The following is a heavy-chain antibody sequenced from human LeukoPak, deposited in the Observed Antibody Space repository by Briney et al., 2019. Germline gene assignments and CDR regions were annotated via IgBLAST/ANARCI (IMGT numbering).Heavy chain of an antibody. D-gene: IGHD3-9*01. J-gene: IGHJ4*02. Sequence: GGSLRLSCTVAGFTFSRYSMNCVSQPPGKGLEWVSGISESGAITHYADSVKGRFTISRDNAKTTVLLQMNSLRAEDTAVYYCAVSVRFERVWHYFNNWGQGTQVTVSS. CDR1: GFTFSRYS. CDR3: AVSVRFERVWHYFNN. CDR2: ISESGAIT. V-gene: IGHV3-23*01.